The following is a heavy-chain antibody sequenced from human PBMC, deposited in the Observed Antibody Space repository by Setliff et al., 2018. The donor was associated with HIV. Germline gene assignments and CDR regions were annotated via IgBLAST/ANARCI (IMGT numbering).Heavy chain of an antibody. J-gene: IGHJ2*01. CDR2: ISWSGDSI. CDR1: GFTFDDYA. D-gene: IGHD2-15*01. Sequence: GGSLRLSCAASGFTFDDYAIHWVRQAPGKGLEWVSGISWSGDSIGYADSVKGRFTISRDNVRNSLYLEMNSLRTEDTAVYYCARDVVVVQRYFDLWGRGTLVTVSS. CDR3: ARDVVVVQRYFDL. V-gene: IGHV3-9*01.